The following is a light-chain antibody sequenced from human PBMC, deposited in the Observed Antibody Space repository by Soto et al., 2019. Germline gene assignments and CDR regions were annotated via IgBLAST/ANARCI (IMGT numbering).Light chain of an antibody. J-gene: IGKJ1*01. CDR3: LQDFDYPRT. Sequence: ATQMTQSPSSLSASVGVTVTITCRASQGIRNELAWYQQAPGKAPKLLIYAASSVQSGVPSRFSGSGSDTDFTLTISSLQPEDFATYYCLQDFDYPRTFGQGTKVEI. CDR2: AAS. CDR1: QGIRNE. V-gene: IGKV1-6*01.